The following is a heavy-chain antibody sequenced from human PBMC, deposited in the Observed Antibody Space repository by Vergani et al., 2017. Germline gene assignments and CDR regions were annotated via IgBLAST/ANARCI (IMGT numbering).Heavy chain of an antibody. CDR1: GFTFSSYA. CDR2: ISGSGGNT. J-gene: IGHJ6*02. CDR3: AKARDPNCKGGNCYSYYYGLDL. V-gene: IGHV3-23*01. D-gene: IGHD2-21*01. Sequence: EVQLLESGGNLIQPGGSLRLSCGASGFTFSSYAMTWVRLAPGTGLQLVSAISGSGGNTFYTDSVKGRFTISRDNSKDTLYLQMNSLRVEDTAIYYCAKARDPNCKGGNCYSYYYGLDLWGQGTTVTVSS.